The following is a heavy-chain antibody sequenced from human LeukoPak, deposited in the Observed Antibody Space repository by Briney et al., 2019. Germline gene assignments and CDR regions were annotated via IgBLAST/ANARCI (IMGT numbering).Heavy chain of an antibody. CDR2: IFSSGST. D-gene: IGHD1-26*01. J-gene: IGHJ4*02. Sequence: GGSLRLSCAASGFTFSSYAMSWVRQAPGKGLEWVSVIFSSGSTFYADSVKGRFTISRDNSKNTLYLQMNSLRVEDTAMYYCARGSGSYASSRNWGQGTLVTVSS. CDR3: ARGSGSYASSRN. V-gene: IGHV3-23*05. CDR1: GFTFSSYA.